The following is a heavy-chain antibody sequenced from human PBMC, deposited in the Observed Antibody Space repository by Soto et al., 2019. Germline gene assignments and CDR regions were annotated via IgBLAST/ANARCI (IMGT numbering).Heavy chain of an antibody. CDR2: IYYIGNT. D-gene: IGHD1-26*01. CDR1: GGSISTRSSY. J-gene: IGHJ4*02. CDR3: ARGFRIVGAFWSK. V-gene: IGHV4-39*02. Sequence: PSETLSLTCTVSGGSISTRSSYWGWIRQPPGKWLEWIGSIYYIGNTNYNPPLKSRVTISIDTSKNHFSLKLSSVTAADTAVYYCARGFRIVGAFWSKWGQGTLVTVSS.